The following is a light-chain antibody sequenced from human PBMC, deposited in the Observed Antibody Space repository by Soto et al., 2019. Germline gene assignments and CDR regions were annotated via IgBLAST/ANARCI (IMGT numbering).Light chain of an antibody. CDR1: QDISKN. CDR3: QQTKGFPLT. Sequence: DIQMTKSPSSLSASVGARVTITCRASQDISKNLACYQQIPGKAPKLLIFAASTLQSGVPSRFSASGSGTYFILTVGGLQPEDAATYYCQQTKGFPLTFGGGTKVEIK. CDR2: AAS. V-gene: IGKV1-12*01. J-gene: IGKJ4*01.